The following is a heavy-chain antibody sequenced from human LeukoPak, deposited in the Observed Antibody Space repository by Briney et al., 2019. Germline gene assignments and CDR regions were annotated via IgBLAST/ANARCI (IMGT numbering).Heavy chain of an antibody. CDR3: ARYFDWSPRRFDP. D-gene: IGHD3-9*01. V-gene: IGHV4-59*01. CDR2: IYYSGST. J-gene: IGHJ5*02. CDR1: GGSISSYN. Sequence: SETLSLTCTVSGGSISSYNWSWIRQPPGKGLEWIGYIYYSGSTNYNPSLKSRVTISVDTSKNQFSLKLSSVTAADTAVYYCARYFDWSPRRFDPWGQGTLVTVSS.